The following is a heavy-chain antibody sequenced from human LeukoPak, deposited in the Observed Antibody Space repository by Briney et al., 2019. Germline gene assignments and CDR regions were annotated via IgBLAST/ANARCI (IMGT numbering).Heavy chain of an antibody. CDR3: AKGPVATSRDAFDI. Sequence: GGSLRLSCAASGFTFDDYAMHWVRQAPGKGLEWVSGISWNSGSTYYADSVKGRFTISRDNSKNTLYLQMNSLRAEDTAVYYCAKGPVATSRDAFDIWGQGTMVTVSS. CDR1: GFTFDDYA. V-gene: IGHV3-23*01. CDR2: ISWNSGST. J-gene: IGHJ3*02. D-gene: IGHD5-12*01.